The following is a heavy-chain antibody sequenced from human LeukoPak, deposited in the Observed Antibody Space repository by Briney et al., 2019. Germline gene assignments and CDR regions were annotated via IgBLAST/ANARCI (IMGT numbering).Heavy chain of an antibody. J-gene: IGHJ4*02. Sequence: PGRSLRLSCAASGFTFSSYAMHWVRQAPGKGLEWVAVISYDGSNKYYADSVKGRFTISRDNSKNTLYLQMNSLRAEDTAVYYCARDAELLGYCSSTSCYALDYWGQGTLVTVSS. CDR2: ISYDGSNK. V-gene: IGHV3-30-3*01. D-gene: IGHD2-2*01. CDR3: ARDAELLGYCSSTSCYALDY. CDR1: GFTFSSYA.